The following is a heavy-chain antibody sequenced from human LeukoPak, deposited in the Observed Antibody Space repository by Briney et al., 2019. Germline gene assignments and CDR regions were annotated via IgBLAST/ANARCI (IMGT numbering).Heavy chain of an antibody. CDR1: GFSFNTYG. V-gene: IGHV3-30*02. CDR2: IRYDGSTK. J-gene: IGHJ4*02. D-gene: IGHD3-3*01. Sequence: GGSLRLSCAASGFSFNTYGMHWVRQAPGKGLEWVAYIRYDGSTKYYADSVRGRFTISGDNSKNTLYLEMNSLRAEDTAVFYCAKKGGNYDYFDYWGQGNLVTVSS. CDR3: AKKGGNYDYFDY.